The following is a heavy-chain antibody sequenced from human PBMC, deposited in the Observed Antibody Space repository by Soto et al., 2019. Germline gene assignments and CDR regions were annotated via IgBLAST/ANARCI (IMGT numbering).Heavy chain of an antibody. D-gene: IGHD1-1*01. CDR1: GDTFSSFA. V-gene: IGHV1-69*12. CDR2: IIPIFRTP. J-gene: IGHJ6*02. Sequence: QVQLVQSGAEVKKPGSSVKVSCKASGDTFSSFAIRWVRQAPGQGLEWMGGIIPIFRTPNYAQKFQGRVTITADELTSTSYMELSSLRSEDTAVYYCARDKDREQLGGNYYFALDVWGQGTTVIVSS. CDR3: ARDKDREQLGGNYYFALDV.